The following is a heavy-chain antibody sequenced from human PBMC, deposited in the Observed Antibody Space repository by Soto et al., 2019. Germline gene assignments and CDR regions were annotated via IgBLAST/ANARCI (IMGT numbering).Heavy chain of an antibody. Sequence: EVQLVESGGGLVQPGGSLRLSCAASGFNFSSRSMNWVRQAPGKGLEWVSYISDSGSSIYYADSVRGRFTSSRDNAKKSLYLQMDRLRDEDTALYYCVRAFGYWGQGTLVTVSS. CDR1: GFNFSSRS. CDR3: VRAFGY. J-gene: IGHJ4*02. CDR2: ISDSGSSI. V-gene: IGHV3-48*02.